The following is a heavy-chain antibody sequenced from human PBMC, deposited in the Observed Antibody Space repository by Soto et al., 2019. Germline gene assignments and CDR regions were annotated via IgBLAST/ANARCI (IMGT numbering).Heavy chain of an antibody. V-gene: IGHV4-31*03. Sequence: SETLSLTCTVSGGSISSGGYYWSWIRQHPGKGLEWIGYIYYSGSTYYNPSLRSRVAISVDTSKNQFSLKLSSVTAADTAVYYCARVYSSGWFDYWGQGTLVTVS. CDR3: ARVYSSGWFDY. D-gene: IGHD6-19*01. CDR2: IYYSGST. J-gene: IGHJ4*02. CDR1: GGSISSGGYY.